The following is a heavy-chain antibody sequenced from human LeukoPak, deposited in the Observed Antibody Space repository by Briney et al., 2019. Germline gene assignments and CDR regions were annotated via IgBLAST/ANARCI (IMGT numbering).Heavy chain of an antibody. CDR3: AKDPYDSSGYYFINWFDP. CDR2: ISGSGGST. J-gene: IGHJ5*02. D-gene: IGHD3-22*01. Sequence: GGSPRLSCAASGFTFSSYAMSWVRQAPGKGLEWVSAISGSGGSTYYADSVKGRFTISRDNSKNTLYLQMNSLRAEDTAVYYCAKDPYDSSGYYFINWFDPWGQGTLVTVSS. CDR1: GFTFSSYA. V-gene: IGHV3-23*01.